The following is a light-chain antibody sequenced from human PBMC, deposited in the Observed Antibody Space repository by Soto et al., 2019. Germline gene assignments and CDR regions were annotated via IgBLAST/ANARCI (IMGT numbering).Light chain of an antibody. CDR1: SSDFGSYKF. CDR2: ETS. Sequence: QSVLTQPASVSGSPGQSVTISCTGTSSDFGSYKFVSWYQHHPGKVPKVIIYETSKRPSGVSDRFSGSKSGNTASLTISGLQAEDVADYYCFSFTSTNTHVFGSGTKVTVL. J-gene: IGLJ1*01. CDR3: FSFTSTNTHV. V-gene: IGLV2-23*01.